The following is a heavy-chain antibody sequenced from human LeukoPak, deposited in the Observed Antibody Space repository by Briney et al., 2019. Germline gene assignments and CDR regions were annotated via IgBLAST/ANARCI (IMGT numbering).Heavy chain of an antibody. D-gene: IGHD3-22*01. V-gene: IGHV3-30*04. J-gene: IGHJ4*02. Sequence: GGSLRLSCATSGFSFYNLAFHWVRQAPGKGLEWVSLISHDGNSRKYADSVKGRFTISRDNSKNTLYLQMNSLRAEDTAVYYCAKGKEYYDSSGYGYWGQGTLVTVSS. CDR2: ISHDGNSR. CDR3: AKGKEYYDSSGYGY. CDR1: GFSFYNLA.